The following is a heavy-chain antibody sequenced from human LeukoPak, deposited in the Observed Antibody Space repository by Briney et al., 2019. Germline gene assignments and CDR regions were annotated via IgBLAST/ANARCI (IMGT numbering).Heavy chain of an antibody. CDR2: FDPDDGET. CDR3: ATGTSGSYYVGIVRPIDY. J-gene: IGHJ4*02. Sequence: GASVKVSCKVSGYTLTELPIHWVRQAPGKGLEGMGDFDPDDGETVYAQMFQGRVTMTEDTSSDTASMELSSLRSEDTAVYYCATGTSGSYYVGIVRPIDYWGQGTLVTVSS. D-gene: IGHD1-26*01. CDR1: GYTLTELP. V-gene: IGHV1-24*01.